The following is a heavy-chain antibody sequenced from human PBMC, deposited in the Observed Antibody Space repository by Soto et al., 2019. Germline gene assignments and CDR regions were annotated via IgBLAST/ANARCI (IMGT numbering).Heavy chain of an antibody. Sequence: PGESLRVSCAASGFTFSDFYMDWVRQAPGKGLEWVGRTRNKANSYTIEYAASVKDRFIISRDESKSSLYLQMNSLKVEDTAVYYCVRVTAAGPYFYGMDVWGQGTTVTVSS. J-gene: IGHJ6*02. V-gene: IGHV3-72*01. CDR1: GFTFSDFY. CDR2: TRNKANSYTI. CDR3: VRVTAAGPYFYGMDV. D-gene: IGHD6-25*01.